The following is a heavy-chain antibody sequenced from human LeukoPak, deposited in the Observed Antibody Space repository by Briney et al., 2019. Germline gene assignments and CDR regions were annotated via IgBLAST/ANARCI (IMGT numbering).Heavy chain of an antibody. V-gene: IGHV3-23*01. Sequence: GGSLRLSCAVSGSTLTEHAWSWVRQAPGEGLEWVSGIIDVGGTYYADSVKGRFTISRDSSKNTLYLQMNNLRAGDTATYYCAKDYCRGGNCPLPFFDSWGQGTLVTVSS. CDR3: AKDYCRGGNCPLPFFDS. CDR2: IIDVGGT. CDR1: GSTLTEHA. J-gene: IGHJ4*02. D-gene: IGHD2-15*01.